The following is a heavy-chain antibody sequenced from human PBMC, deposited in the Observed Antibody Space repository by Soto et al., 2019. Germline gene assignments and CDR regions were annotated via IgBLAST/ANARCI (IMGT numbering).Heavy chain of an antibody. CDR1: GYTFTSYD. CDR2: MNPNTGNT. D-gene: IGHD2-8*02. Sequence: QVQLVQSGAEVKKPGASVKVSCKASGYTFTSYDINWVRQAPGQGLEWMGWMNPNTGNTGYAQKFQGRFILTRDTSISTAYMELSSLTSEDTAEYYCARNPANTGYFEYGGQGTLVTVSS. J-gene: IGHJ4*02. V-gene: IGHV1-8*01. CDR3: ARNPANTGYFEY.